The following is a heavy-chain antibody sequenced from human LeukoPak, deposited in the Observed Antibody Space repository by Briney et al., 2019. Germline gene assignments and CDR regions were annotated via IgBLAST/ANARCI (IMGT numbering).Heavy chain of an antibody. D-gene: IGHD3-22*01. CDR2: INSDGSST. CDR1: GFTFSSYW. CDR3: ARAGVTYYYDSTFDY. V-gene: IGHV3-74*01. Sequence: GGSLRLSCAASGFTFSSYWMHWVRQAPGKGLVWVSRINSDGSSTSYADSVKGRFTISRDNAKNTLYLQMNSQRAEDTAVYYCARAGVTYYYDSTFDYWGQGTLVTVSS. J-gene: IGHJ4*02.